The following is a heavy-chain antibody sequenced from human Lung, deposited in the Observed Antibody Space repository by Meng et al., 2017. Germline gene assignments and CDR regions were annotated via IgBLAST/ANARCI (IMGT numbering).Heavy chain of an antibody. J-gene: IGHJ2*01. V-gene: IGHV3-30*01. Sequence: QGELVESGGGVVQPGGSRRLSCAASGFTFNTYAMHWVRQAPGKGLEWVSLMSFDGAQIYYSDSVRGRFTISRDNSKNTLYLQMNSLRAEDTAVYYCARDKPPNDVWGRGTLVTVSS. CDR2: MSFDGAQI. CDR1: GFTFNTYA. CDR3: ARDKPPNDV.